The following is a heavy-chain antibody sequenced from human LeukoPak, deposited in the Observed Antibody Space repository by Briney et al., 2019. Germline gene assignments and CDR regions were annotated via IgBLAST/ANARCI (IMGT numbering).Heavy chain of an antibody. CDR1: GGSFSGCC. V-gene: IGHV4-34*01. Sequence: PSETLSLTCAVYGGSFSGCCWSWIRQPPGKGLEWIGEINHSGSTNYNPSLKSRVTISVDTSKNQFSLKLSSVTAADTAVYYCARGRSGYSSGWPPVYYFDYWGQGTLVTVSS. D-gene: IGHD6-19*01. J-gene: IGHJ4*02. CDR3: ARGRSGYSSGWPPVYYFDY. CDR2: INHSGST.